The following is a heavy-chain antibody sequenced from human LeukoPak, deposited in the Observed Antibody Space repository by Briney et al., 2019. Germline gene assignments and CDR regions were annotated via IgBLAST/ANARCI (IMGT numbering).Heavy chain of an antibody. V-gene: IGHV3-20*04. CDR1: GFTFDDYG. CDR3: ARYCSGAGCYTHPLDY. Sequence: GGSLRLSCAASGFTFDDYGMSWVRQAPGKGLEWVSGINWNGGSTGYADSVKGRFTISRDNAKNSLYLQMNSLRAEDTAVYYCARYCSGAGCYTHPLDYWGQGTLVTVSS. CDR2: INWNGGST. D-gene: IGHD2-2*02. J-gene: IGHJ4*02.